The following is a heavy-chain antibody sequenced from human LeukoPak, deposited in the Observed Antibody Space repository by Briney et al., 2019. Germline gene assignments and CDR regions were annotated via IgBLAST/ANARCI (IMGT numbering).Heavy chain of an antibody. Sequence: ASVKVSCKASGYTFTSYAMHWVRQAPGQRLEWMGWINAGNGNTKYSQKFQGRVTITRDTSASTAYMELSSLRSEDTAVYYCARGKIAARSDYFDYWGQGTLVTVSS. CDR2: INAGNGNT. CDR1: GYTFTSYA. D-gene: IGHD6-6*01. CDR3: ARGKIAARSDYFDY. J-gene: IGHJ4*02. V-gene: IGHV1-3*01.